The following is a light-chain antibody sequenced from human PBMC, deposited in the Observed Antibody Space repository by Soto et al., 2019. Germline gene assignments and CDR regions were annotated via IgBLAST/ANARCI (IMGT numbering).Light chain of an antibody. J-gene: IGLJ1*01. V-gene: IGLV2-14*01. CDR1: SSDVGGYKY. CDR3: SSYTGSGALYV. CDR2: EVS. Sequence: QSALTQPASVSGSPGQSITISCTGTSSDVGGYKYVSWYQQHPGKAPKLMICEVSNRPSGVSNRFSGSKSGNTASLTISGLQAEDEADYYCSSYTGSGALYVFGTGTKLTVL.